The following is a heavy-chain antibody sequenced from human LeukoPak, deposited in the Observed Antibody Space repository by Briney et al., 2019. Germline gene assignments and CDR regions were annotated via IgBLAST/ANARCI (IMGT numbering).Heavy chain of an antibody. CDR1: GFTFSNYW. Sequence: PGGSLRLSCAAAGFTFSNYWMHWVRQAPGKGLVGVAAIKTDGSDMQYADSVKGRFAISRDNAKNTVYLQMNSLRDEDTAVYYCVRDQTVFTILDYWGQGTLVTVSS. CDR2: IKTDGSDM. J-gene: IGHJ4*02. V-gene: IGHV3-74*03. D-gene: IGHD4-17*01. CDR3: VRDQTVFTILDY.